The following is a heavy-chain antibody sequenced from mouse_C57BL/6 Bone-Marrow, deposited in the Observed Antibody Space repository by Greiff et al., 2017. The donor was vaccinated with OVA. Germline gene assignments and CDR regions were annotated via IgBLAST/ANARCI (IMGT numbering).Heavy chain of an antibody. J-gene: IGHJ3*01. CDR1: GYTFTSYW. CDR3: ARRAGSSYGWFAY. D-gene: IGHD1-1*01. V-gene: IGHV1-52*01. CDR2: IDPSDSET. Sequence: QVQLQQPGAELVRPGSSVKLSCKASGYTFTSYWMHWVKQRPIQGLEWIGNIDPSDSETHYNQKFKDKATLTVDKSSSTAYMQLSSLLSEDSAVYYCARRAGSSYGWFAYWGQGTLVTVSA.